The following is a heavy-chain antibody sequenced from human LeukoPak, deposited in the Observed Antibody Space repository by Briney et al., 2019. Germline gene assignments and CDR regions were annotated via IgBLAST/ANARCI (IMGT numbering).Heavy chain of an antibody. CDR2: ISSSSSYI. Sequence: GGSLRLSCAASGFTFSSYSMNWVRQAPGKGLEWVSSISSSSSYIYYADSVKGRFNISRDNAKNSLYLQMNSLRAEDTAVYYCARGGAAAGTPPTGYWGQGTLVTVSS. CDR1: GFTFSSYS. CDR3: ARGGAAAGTPPTGY. J-gene: IGHJ4*02. V-gene: IGHV3-21*01. D-gene: IGHD6-13*01.